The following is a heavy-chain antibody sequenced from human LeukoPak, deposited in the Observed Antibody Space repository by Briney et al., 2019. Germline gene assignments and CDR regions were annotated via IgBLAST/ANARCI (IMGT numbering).Heavy chain of an antibody. J-gene: IGHJ2*01. D-gene: IGHD1-14*01. V-gene: IGHV3-53*01. CDR1: GFSVSSNY. CDR3: ARGSNPYWYFDL. Sequence: GGSLRLSCAASGFSVSSNYMSWVRQAPRKGLEWVSVIYSGGSTYYADSVKGRFTISRDNSKNTLYLQMNSLRAEDTAVYYCARGSNPYWYFDLWGRGTLVTVSS. CDR2: IYSGGST.